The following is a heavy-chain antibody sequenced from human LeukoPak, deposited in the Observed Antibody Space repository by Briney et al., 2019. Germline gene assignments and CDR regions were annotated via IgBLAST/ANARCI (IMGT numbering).Heavy chain of an antibody. CDR1: GGSIASSDYY. D-gene: IGHD4-23*01. V-gene: IGHV4-30-4*01. Sequence: PSQTLSLTCTVSGGSIASSDYYWSWIRRHPGKGLEWIGYIHHRGLSYYNPSLESRVTISVDTSKNQFSLKLSSVTAADTAVYYCAMTTVGFDYWGQGALVTVSS. CDR2: IHHRGLS. J-gene: IGHJ4*02. CDR3: AMTTVGFDY.